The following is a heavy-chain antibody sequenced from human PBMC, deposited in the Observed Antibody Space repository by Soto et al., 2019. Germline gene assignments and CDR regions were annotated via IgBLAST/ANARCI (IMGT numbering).Heavy chain of an antibody. V-gene: IGHV3-23*01. CDR1: GFTFSNYA. J-gene: IGHJ4*02. Sequence: PGGSLRLSCAASGFTFSNYAMSWVRQAPGKGLEWVSAISGSAGSTYYADSLKGRFTISRDNSKNTLYLQVNSLRAEDTAVYYCVKEGRDIAATIGVFDDWGQGTLVTVYS. D-gene: IGHD5-12*01. CDR2: ISGSAGST. CDR3: VKEGRDIAATIGVFDD.